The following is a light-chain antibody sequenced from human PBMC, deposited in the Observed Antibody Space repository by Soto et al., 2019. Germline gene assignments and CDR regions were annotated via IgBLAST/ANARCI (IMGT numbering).Light chain of an antibody. CDR1: QSISNY. CDR2: GAS. Sequence: DIQMTQSPSSLSASVGDRVTITCRASQSISNYLNWYQHKPGKAPKVLIYGASTLQSGVPSRFSGSGSGTVFTLTISSLQREDFATYFCQQSYSSSWTFGPGTKGAI. J-gene: IGKJ1*01. V-gene: IGKV1-39*01. CDR3: QQSYSSSWT.